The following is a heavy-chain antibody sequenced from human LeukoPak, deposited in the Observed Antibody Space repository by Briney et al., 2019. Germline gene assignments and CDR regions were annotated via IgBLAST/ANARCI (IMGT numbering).Heavy chain of an antibody. J-gene: IGHJ4*02. CDR1: GFTFSSYS. CDR3: ARDITDYGGNSGGLDDL. Sequence: PGGSLRLSCAASGFTFSSYSMNWVRQAPGKGLEWVSSISSSSSYIYYADSVKGRFTISRDNAKNSLYLQMNSLRAEDTAVYYCARDITDYGGNSGGLDDLWGQGTLVTVSS. V-gene: IGHV3-21*01. CDR2: ISSSSSYI. D-gene: IGHD4-23*01.